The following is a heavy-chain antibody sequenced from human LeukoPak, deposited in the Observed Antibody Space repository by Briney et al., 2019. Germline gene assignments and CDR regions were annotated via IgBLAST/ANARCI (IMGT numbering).Heavy chain of an antibody. D-gene: IGHD4-17*01. CDR1: GYTLTELS. CDR3: ATGGDYGDYVWFDP. J-gene: IGHJ5*02. CDR2: FDPEDGET. Sequence: ASVKVSCTVSGYTLTELSMHWVRQAPGKGLEWMGGFDPEDGETIYAQKFQGRVTMTEDTSTDTAYMELSSLRSEDTAVYYCATGGDYGDYVWFDPWGQGTLVTVSS. V-gene: IGHV1-24*01.